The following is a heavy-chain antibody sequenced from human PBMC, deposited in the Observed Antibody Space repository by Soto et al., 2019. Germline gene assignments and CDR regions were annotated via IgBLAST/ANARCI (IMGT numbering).Heavy chain of an antibody. D-gene: IGHD3-22*01. V-gene: IGHV3-13*04. CDR1: GFTFSSYD. J-gene: IGHJ4*02. Sequence: EVQLEESGGGLVQPGGSLRLSCAASGFTFSSYDMHWVRQVTGKGLEWVSTFGSSGDTYYPGSLKGRFTISRENAKNSLYLQMNSLRAKDTAVYYCARGGASHNSGYYYFGLWGQGTLVTVSS. CDR2: FGSSGDT. CDR3: ARGGASHNSGYYYFGL.